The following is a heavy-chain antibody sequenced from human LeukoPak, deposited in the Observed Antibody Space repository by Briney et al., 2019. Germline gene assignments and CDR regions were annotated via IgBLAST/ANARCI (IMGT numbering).Heavy chain of an antibody. Sequence: ASVKVSCKVSGYTLTELSMHWVRQAPGKGLEWMGGFDPEDGETIYAQKFQGRVTMTEDTSTDTAYMELSSPRSEDTAVYYCATGRRTKVGATTIDYWGQGTLVTVSS. CDR1: GYTLTELS. J-gene: IGHJ4*02. D-gene: IGHD1-26*01. V-gene: IGHV1-24*01. CDR2: FDPEDGET. CDR3: ATGRRTKVGATTIDY.